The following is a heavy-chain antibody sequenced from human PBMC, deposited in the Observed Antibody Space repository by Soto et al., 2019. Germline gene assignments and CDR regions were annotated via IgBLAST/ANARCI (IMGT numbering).Heavy chain of an antibody. CDR2: IYPADSDT. J-gene: IGHJ6*02. V-gene: IGHV5-51*01. CDR3: ARQVSNGAYFYFAMAV. Sequence: RQIPVKGLEWIGIIYPADSDTTYSPSYKVRVAMSVDESISTACLQWSSLNASDSSTYYCARQVSNGAYFYFAMAVRGQGTTVTAAS. D-gene: IGHD3-9*01.